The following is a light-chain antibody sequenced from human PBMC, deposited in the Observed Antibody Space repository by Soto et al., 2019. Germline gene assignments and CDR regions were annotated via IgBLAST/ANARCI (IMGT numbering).Light chain of an antibody. Sequence: QSALTQPASVSGSPEQSITISCTGPGSDVGSFDLVSWYQQHPGKAPKLIIFEGSKRPSGVSDRFSGSKSDNRASLTISGLQAVDEADYYCSSYAGSLTWVFGGGTKLTVL. J-gene: IGLJ3*02. CDR2: EGS. CDR3: SSYAGSLTWV. V-gene: IGLV2-23*01. CDR1: GSDVGSFDL.